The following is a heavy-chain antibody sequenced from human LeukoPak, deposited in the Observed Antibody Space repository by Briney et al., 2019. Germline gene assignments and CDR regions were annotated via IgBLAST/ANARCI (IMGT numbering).Heavy chain of an antibody. CDR2: INHSGST. CDR1: GGSFSGYY. J-gene: IGHJ4*02. D-gene: IGHD1-26*01. CDR3: ARVVAQWELLGSHGFDY. V-gene: IGHV4-34*01. Sequence: PSETLSLTCAVYGGSFSGYYWSWIRQPPGKGLEWIGEINHSGSTNYNPSLKSRVTISVDTSKNQFSLKLSFVTAADTAVYYCARVVAQWELLGSHGFDYWGQGTLVTVSS.